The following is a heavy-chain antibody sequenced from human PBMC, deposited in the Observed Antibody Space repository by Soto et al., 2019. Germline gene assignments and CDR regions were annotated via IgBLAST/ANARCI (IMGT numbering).Heavy chain of an antibody. D-gene: IGHD3-10*01. Sequence: QVQLVESGGGVVQPGRSLRLSCAASGFTFSSYGMHWVRQAPGKGLEWVAVIWYDGSNKYYADSVKGRFTISRDNSKNTLYLQMNSLRAEDTAVYYGARALGFGELFYYYCGMDVWGQGTTVTVSS. CDR1: GFTFSSYG. CDR2: IWYDGSNK. J-gene: IGHJ6*02. V-gene: IGHV3-33*01. CDR3: ARALGFGELFYYYCGMDV.